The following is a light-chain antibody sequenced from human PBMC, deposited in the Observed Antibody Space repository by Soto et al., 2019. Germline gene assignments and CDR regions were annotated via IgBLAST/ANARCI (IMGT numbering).Light chain of an antibody. CDR1: QSISSW. V-gene: IGKV1-5*03. CDR2: KAS. J-gene: IGKJ1*01. Sequence: DIQMTQSPSTLSASVGDRVTITCRASQSISSWLARYQQKPGKAPKLLIYKASSLESGVPSRFSGSGSGTEFTLTISSLQPDDFATYYCQQYNSSTWTFGQGTKVDI. CDR3: QQYNSSTWT.